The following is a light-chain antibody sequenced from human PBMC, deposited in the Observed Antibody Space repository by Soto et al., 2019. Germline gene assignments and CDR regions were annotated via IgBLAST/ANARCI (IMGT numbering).Light chain of an antibody. V-gene: IGKV3-15*01. J-gene: IGKJ3*01. CDR3: QHYNNWPPI. CDR2: GAS. CDR1: ESFSRC. Sequence: IMLTQSPATLSFSPGETATVSCRASESFSRCLAWYQQKPGQAPRLLIYGASTRASGIPARFSGSGSGTEFTLTISSLQSEDFAAYYCQHYNNWPPIFGHGTKVDI.